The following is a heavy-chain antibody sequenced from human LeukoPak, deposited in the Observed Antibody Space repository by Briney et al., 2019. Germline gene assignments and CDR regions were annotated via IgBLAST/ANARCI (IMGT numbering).Heavy chain of an antibody. CDR1: GYTFTGYY. Sequence: ASVKVSCKASGYTFTGYYMHWVRQAPGQGLEWMGWISAYNGNANYAQKLQGRVTMTTDTSTSTAYMKLRSLRSDDTAVYYCARDEGRGYSSGWYSDYGMDVWGQGTTVTVSS. V-gene: IGHV1-18*04. J-gene: IGHJ6*02. CDR2: ISAYNGNA. D-gene: IGHD6-19*01. CDR3: ARDEGRGYSSGWYSDYGMDV.